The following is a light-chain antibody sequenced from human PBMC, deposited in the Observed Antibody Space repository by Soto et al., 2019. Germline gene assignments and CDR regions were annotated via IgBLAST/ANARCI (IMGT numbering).Light chain of an antibody. J-gene: IGLJ1*01. CDR2: SNN. V-gene: IGLV1-47*02. CDR3: SSYAGSNNFGV. CDR1: SSNIGNNY. Sequence: QSVLTQPPSASGTPGQRVTISCSGSSSNIGNNYVYWYQHLPGTAPKLLIYSNNQRPSGVPDRFSASKSGSSASLAISGLRSEDEADYYCSSYAGSNNFGVFGTGTKVTVL.